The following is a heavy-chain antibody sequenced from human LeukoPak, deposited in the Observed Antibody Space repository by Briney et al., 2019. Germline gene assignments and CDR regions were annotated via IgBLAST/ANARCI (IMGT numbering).Heavy chain of an antibody. Sequence: ASVKVSCKASGGTFSSYAISWVRQAPGQGLEWMGRIIPILGIANYAQKFQGRVTITADKSTSTAYMELSSLRSEDTAVYYCAREVKDYDFWSGPFDYWGQGTLVTVSS. CDR2: IIPILGIA. CDR1: GGTFSSYA. CDR3: AREVKDYDFWSGPFDY. D-gene: IGHD3-3*01. V-gene: IGHV1-69*04. J-gene: IGHJ4*02.